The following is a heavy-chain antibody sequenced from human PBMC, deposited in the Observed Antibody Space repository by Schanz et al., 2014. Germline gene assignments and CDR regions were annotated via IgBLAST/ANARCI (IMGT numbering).Heavy chain of an antibody. CDR3: AKSQGSSFDS. CDR2: FNDGGVNK. V-gene: IGHV3-23*01. J-gene: IGHJ4*02. Sequence: EVHLLESGGGLVEPGGSLRLSCATSGFSLDIFAVSWVRQAPGKGLEWVSSFNDGGVNKYYADSVKGRFTISSDNSKSTLYLQMSSLRAEDTAVYYSAKSQGSSFDSWGQGTLVTVSS. CDR1: GFSLDIFA. D-gene: IGHD6-13*01.